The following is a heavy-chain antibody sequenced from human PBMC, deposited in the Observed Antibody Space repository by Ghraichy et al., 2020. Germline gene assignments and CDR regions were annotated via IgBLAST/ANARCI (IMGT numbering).Heavy chain of an antibody. CDR3: ARSTGIAMAGTWLTGGDF. CDR2: ISSSSSII. CDR1: GFTFSTCD. D-gene: IGHD6-19*01. J-gene: IGHJ4*02. V-gene: IGHV3-48*01. Sequence: GGSLRLSCAASGFTFSTCDMNWVRQAPGKGLEWVSYISSSSSIIYYADSVKGRFTISRDNAKNSLYLQMNSLRADDTAVYYCARSTGIAMAGTWLTGGDFWGQGTLVTVSS.